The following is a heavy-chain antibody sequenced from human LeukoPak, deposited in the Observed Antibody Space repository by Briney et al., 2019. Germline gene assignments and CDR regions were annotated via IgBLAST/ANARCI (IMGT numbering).Heavy chain of an antibody. V-gene: IGHV3-23*01. J-gene: IGHJ6*02. CDR1: GFTFSSYA. CDR2: ISGSGGST. D-gene: IGHD3-16*01. CDR3: VLGVGNYYYGMDV. Sequence: QAGGSLRLSCAASGFTFSSYAMSWVRQAPGKGLEWVSAISGSGGSTYYADSVKGRFTISRDNSKNTLYLQMNSLRAEDTAVYYCVLGVGNYYYGMDVWGQGTTVTVSS.